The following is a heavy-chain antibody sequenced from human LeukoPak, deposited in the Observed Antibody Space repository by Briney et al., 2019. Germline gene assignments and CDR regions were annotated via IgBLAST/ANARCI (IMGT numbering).Heavy chain of an antibody. CDR3: AKDFDWLSHFDY. V-gene: IGHV3-23*01. CDR1: GFTFSSYA. D-gene: IGHD3-9*01. Sequence: GGSLRLSCAASGFTFSSYAMSWVRQAPGKGVEWVSAISGSGGSTYYADSVKGRFTISRDNSKNTLYLQMNSLRAEDTAVYYCAKDFDWLSHFDYWGQGTLVTVSS. CDR2: ISGSGGST. J-gene: IGHJ4*02.